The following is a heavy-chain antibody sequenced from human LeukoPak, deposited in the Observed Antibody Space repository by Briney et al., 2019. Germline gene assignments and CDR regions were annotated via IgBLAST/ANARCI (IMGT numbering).Heavy chain of an antibody. CDR1: GGSISSGDYY. J-gene: IGHJ4*02. CDR3: ARSSLYSSSWYFDY. D-gene: IGHD6-13*01. CDR2: IYYSGST. Sequence: SETLSLTCTVSGGSISSGDYYWSWIRQPPGKGLEWIGYIYYSGSTYYNPSLKSRVTISVDTSKNQFSLKLSSVTAADTAVYYCARSSLYSSSWYFDYWGQGTLVTVSS. V-gene: IGHV4-30-4*08.